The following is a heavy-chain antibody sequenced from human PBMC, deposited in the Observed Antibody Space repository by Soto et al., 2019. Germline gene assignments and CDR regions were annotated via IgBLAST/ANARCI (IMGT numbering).Heavy chain of an antibody. CDR2: ISDSGRTI. V-gene: IGHV3-48*03. CDR3: ARDLLHYDFWSGYSAYFYYGMDV. J-gene: IGHJ6*02. Sequence: GSLLLACSASGFIFSSYEMNWVRQAPGKGLEWVSYISDSGRTIYYADSVKGRFTVSRDDAQNSVYLQMDSLRAEDTAVYYCARDLLHYDFWSGYSAYFYYGMDVWGPGTKVTVYS. CDR1: GFIFSSYE. D-gene: IGHD3-3*01.